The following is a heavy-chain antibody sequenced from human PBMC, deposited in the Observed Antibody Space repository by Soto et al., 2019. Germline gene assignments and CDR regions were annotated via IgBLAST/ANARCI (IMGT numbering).Heavy chain of an antibody. Sequence: GGSLRLSCAAAGFTFSGYSMNWVRQAPGKGLEWVSVIYSGGSTYYADSVKGRFTISRDNSKNTLYLQMNSQRAEDTAVYYLARKKQLEGGDYYYMAVWGKGPTVTVSS. CDR2: IYSGGST. D-gene: IGHD6-13*01. CDR1: GFTFSGYS. V-gene: IGHV3-66*01. J-gene: IGHJ6*03. CDR3: ARKKQLEGGDYYYMAV.